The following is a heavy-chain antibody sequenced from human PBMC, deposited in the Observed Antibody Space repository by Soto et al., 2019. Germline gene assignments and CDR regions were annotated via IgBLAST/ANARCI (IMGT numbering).Heavy chain of an antibody. CDR2: INQDGSDR. D-gene: IGHD2-2*01. V-gene: IGHV3-7*01. J-gene: IGHJ4*02. CDR1: GFTFSRYW. CDR3: ARARGWDIVVVPAAADS. Sequence: EVQLVESGGGLVQSEGSLRLSCAASGFTFSRYWMSWVRQAPGQGPEWVANINQDGSDRYYVDSVKGRFTISRDNAKNSLYLHMNNLRVDDTALYYCARARGWDIVVVPAAADSWGQGTLVTVSS.